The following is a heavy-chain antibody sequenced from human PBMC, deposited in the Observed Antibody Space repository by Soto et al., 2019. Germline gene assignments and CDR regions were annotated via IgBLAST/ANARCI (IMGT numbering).Heavy chain of an antibody. V-gene: IGHV3-23*01. CDR3: AKSLGYSSSWYGY. CDR2: ISGSGGST. CDR1: GFTFSGSA. J-gene: IGHJ4*02. D-gene: IGHD6-13*01. Sequence: PGGSLRLSCAASGFTFSGSAMHWVRQASGKGLEWVSAISGSGGSTYYADSVKGRFTISRDNSKNTLYLQMNSLRAEDTAVYYCAKSLGYSSSWYGYWGQGTLVTVSS.